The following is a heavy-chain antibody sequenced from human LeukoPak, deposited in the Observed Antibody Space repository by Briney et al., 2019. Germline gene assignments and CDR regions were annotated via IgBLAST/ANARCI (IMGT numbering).Heavy chain of an antibody. J-gene: IGHJ3*02. V-gene: IGHV4-34*01. CDR1: GGSFSGYY. D-gene: IGHD3-10*01. CDR3: ARAPVVRDAFDI. Sequence: PSETLSLTCAVHGGSFSGYYWSWIRQPPGKGLEWIGEINHSGSSNYNPSLKSRVTISVDTSKNQFSLKLSSVTAADTAVYYCARAPVVRDAFDIWGQGTMVTVSS. CDR2: INHSGSS.